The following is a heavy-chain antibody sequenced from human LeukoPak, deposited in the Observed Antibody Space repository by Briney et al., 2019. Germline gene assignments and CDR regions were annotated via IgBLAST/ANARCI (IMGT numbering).Heavy chain of an antibody. V-gene: IGHV3-30*18. J-gene: IGHJ2*01. CDR1: GLTFSSYG. CDR3: AKHGAMVSHWYFDL. CDR2: ISYDGSNK. Sequence: PGGSLRLSCAASGLTFSSYGMHWVRQAPGKGLEWVAVISYDGSNKYYADSVKGRFTISRDNSKNTLYLQMNSLRAEDTAVYYCAKHGAMVSHWYFDLWGRGTLVTVSS. D-gene: IGHD5-18*01.